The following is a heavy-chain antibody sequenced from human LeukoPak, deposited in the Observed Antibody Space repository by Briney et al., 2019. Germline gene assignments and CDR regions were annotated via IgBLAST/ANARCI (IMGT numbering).Heavy chain of an antibody. Sequence: GESLKISCKGSGYRFTSYWIAWVRQLPGKGLEWMGIIYPGDSDSRYSPSFQGQVTMSVDKSINTAYLQWSSLKASDTAMYCCAIESSGWYHWGQGTLVTVSS. CDR2: IYPGDSDS. J-gene: IGHJ5*02. CDR1: GYRFTSYW. V-gene: IGHV5-51*01. CDR3: AIESSGWYH. D-gene: IGHD6-19*01.